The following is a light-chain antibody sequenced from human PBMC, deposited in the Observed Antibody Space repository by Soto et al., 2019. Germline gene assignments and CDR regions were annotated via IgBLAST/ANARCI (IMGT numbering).Light chain of an antibody. V-gene: IGKV3-11*01. CDR2: DAS. CDR3: QQRSFWPPMYT. J-gene: IGKJ2*01. Sequence: EIVLTQSPASLSLSPGERATLSCRASQSVSSYLAWYQQKPGQAPRLLIYDASKRATGIPARFSGSGSGTDFTLTISSLEPEDFAVYYCQQRSFWPPMYTFGQGTNLEIK. CDR1: QSVSSY.